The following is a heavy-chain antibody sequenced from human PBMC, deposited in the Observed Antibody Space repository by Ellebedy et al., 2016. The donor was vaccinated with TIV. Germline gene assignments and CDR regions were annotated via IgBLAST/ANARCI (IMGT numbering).Heavy chain of an antibody. CDR1: GFTVSSNY. Sequence: PGGSLRLSCAASGFTVSSNYMSWVRQAPGKGLEWVSVIYSGGSTYYADSVKGRFTISRDNSKNTRYLQMNSLRDEDTAVYYCARGNSGYDAVYLDYWGQGTLVTVSS. CDR2: IYSGGST. J-gene: IGHJ4*02. CDR3: ARGNSGYDAVYLDY. V-gene: IGHV3-66*02. D-gene: IGHD5-12*01.